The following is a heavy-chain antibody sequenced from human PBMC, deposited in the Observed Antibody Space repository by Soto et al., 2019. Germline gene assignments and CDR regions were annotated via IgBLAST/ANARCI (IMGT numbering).Heavy chain of an antibody. D-gene: IGHD3-16*01. CDR1: GYIFVNYG. J-gene: IGHJ6*02. CDR3: VMVDNYVTPTPQDV. V-gene: IGHV1-18*01. CDR2: ISPYTGNT. Sequence: GASVKVSCKASGYIFVNYGTAWVRQAPGQGLEWMGWISPYTGNTHSATKIQGRLTMTTDTSTSTAYMDLGSLTSDDTAVYYCVMVDNYVTPTPQDVWGQGTTVTVSS.